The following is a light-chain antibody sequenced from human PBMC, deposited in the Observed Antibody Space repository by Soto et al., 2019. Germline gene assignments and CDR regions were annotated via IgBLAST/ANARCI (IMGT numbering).Light chain of an antibody. Sequence: SYELTHPPSVSVAPGQTARITCERNNIGSKSVHWYQQKPGQAPVLVVYGDSDRPSGNPERFSGSNSENTATLTISRVEAGDEADYFCHVWDSSSEHVFGTGTKVTV. CDR2: GDS. V-gene: IGLV3-21*02. CDR1: NIGSKS. J-gene: IGLJ1*01. CDR3: HVWDSSSEHV.